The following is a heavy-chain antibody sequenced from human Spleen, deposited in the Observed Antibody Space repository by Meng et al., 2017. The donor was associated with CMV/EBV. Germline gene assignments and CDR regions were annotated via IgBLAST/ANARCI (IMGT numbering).Heavy chain of an antibody. V-gene: IGHV3-43*01. D-gene: IGHD1-26*01. J-gene: IGHJ4*02. Sequence: GESLKISCAASGFTFDDYTMHWVRQAPGKGLEWVSLISWDGGSTYYADSLKGRFTISRDNAKNSLYLQMSNLRAEDTAVYYCARAIVGAIYAPVDSWGQGTLVTVSS. CDR2: ISWDGGST. CDR1: GFTFDDYT. CDR3: ARAIVGAIYAPVDS.